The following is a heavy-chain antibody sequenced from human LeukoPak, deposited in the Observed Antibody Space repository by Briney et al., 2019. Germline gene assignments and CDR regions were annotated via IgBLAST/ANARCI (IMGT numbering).Heavy chain of an antibody. J-gene: IGHJ4*02. CDR3: ARGDFYSGSFLDY. D-gene: IGHD3-10*01. Sequence: ASVKVSCTASGYTFTGYYMHWGRQAPGQGLEWMGWINPPSGGTNSAQKLQGRVTMTRDTSITTAYLELSRLSSDDTAVYYCARGDFYSGSFLDYWGQGTLVTVSS. V-gene: IGHV1-2*02. CDR1: GYTFTGYY. CDR2: INPPSGGT.